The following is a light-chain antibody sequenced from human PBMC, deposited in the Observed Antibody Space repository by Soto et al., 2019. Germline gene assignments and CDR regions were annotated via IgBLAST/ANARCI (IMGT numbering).Light chain of an antibody. CDR1: SSDVGSYNL. Sequence: QSVLTQPASVSGSPGQSITISCTGTSSDVGSYNLVSWYQQHPGKAPKLMIYEVSKRPSGVSNRFSGSKSGNKASLTISGLQAEDEADYYCCSYAGSSTVFGTGTKLTVL. V-gene: IGLV2-23*02. CDR3: CSYAGSSTV. CDR2: EVS. J-gene: IGLJ1*01.